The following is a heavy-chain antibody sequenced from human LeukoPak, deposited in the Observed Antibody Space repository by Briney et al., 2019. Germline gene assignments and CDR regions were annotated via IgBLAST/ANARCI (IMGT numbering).Heavy chain of an antibody. D-gene: IGHD2-15*01. CDR1: GYTFTGYH. Sequence: ASVKVSCKASGYTFTGYHMHWVRQAPGQGLEWMGWINPNSGGTNYAQKLQGRVTMTRDTSINTAYMELSRLRSDDTAVYYCARDASSVVVVAATYGWFDPWGQGTLVTVSS. J-gene: IGHJ5*02. V-gene: IGHV1-2*02. CDR2: INPNSGGT. CDR3: ARDASSVVVVAATYGWFDP.